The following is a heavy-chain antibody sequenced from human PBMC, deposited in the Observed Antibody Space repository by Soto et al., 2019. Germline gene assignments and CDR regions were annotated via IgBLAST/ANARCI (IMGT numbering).Heavy chain of an antibody. CDR1: GFPFSIYG. Sequence: GASLRLSCAPSGFPFSIYGLHWLRPAPGKGLEWLAVIWYDGSNKYYADSVKGRFTISRDNSKNTLYLQMNSLRAEDTAVYYCARASGLRYFDWPPSYYFDYWGQGTLV. CDR3: ARASGLRYFDWPPSYYFDY. V-gene: IGHV3-33*01. CDR2: IWYDGSNK. J-gene: IGHJ4*02. D-gene: IGHD3-9*01.